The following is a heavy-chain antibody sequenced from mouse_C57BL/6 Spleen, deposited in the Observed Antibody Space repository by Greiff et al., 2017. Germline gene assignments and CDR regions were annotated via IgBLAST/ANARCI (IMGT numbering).Heavy chain of an antibody. J-gene: IGHJ3*01. D-gene: IGHD1-1*01. Sequence: VQLKESGGGLVKPGGSLKLSCAASGFTFSDYGMHWVRQAPEKGLEWVAYISSGSSTIYYADTVKGRFTISRDNAKNTLFLQMTSLRSEDTAMYYCARDYYGSSLAWFAYWGQGTLVTVSA. CDR2: ISSGSSTI. V-gene: IGHV5-17*01. CDR1: GFTFSDYG. CDR3: ARDYYGSSLAWFAY.